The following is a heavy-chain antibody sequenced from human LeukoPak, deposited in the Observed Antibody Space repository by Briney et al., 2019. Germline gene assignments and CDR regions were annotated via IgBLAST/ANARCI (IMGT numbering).Heavy chain of an antibody. J-gene: IGHJ3*02. Sequence: PSETLSLTCAVSGYSISSGYYWGWIRQPPGKGLEWIGSIYHSGSTYYNPSLKSRVTISVGTSKNQFSLKLSSVTAADTAVYYCARAAYCGGDCYSGAFDIWGQGTMVTVSS. CDR2: IYHSGST. CDR1: GYSISSGYY. D-gene: IGHD2-21*01. CDR3: ARAAYCGGDCYSGAFDI. V-gene: IGHV4-38-2*01.